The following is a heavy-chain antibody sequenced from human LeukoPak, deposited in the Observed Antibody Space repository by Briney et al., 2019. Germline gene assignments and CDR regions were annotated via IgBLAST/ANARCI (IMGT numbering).Heavy chain of an antibody. D-gene: IGHD6-19*01. Sequence: GASVKVSCRASGYTFTGYYMHWVRQAPGQGLEWMGWINPNSGGTNCAQKFQGRVTMTRDTSISTAYMELSRLRSDDTAVYYCARYIAVVPFDYWGQGTLVTVSS. CDR1: GYTFTGYY. V-gene: IGHV1-2*02. CDR3: ARYIAVVPFDY. CDR2: INPNSGGT. J-gene: IGHJ4*02.